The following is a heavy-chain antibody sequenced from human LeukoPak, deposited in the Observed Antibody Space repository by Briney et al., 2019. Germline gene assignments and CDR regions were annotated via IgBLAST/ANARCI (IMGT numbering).Heavy chain of an antibody. CDR1: GDSTRSGSYY. V-gene: IGHV4-61*01. Sequence: PSETLSLTCTASGDSTRSGSYYWSWIRQPPGKGLGWIGYIFYTGSPNYNPSLKSRVTISVDTSKNQFSLKLSSVTAADTAVYYCARKLLWFAELSHFDHWGQGTLISVSS. CDR2: IFYTGSP. CDR3: ARKLLWFAELSHFDH. J-gene: IGHJ4*02. D-gene: IGHD3-10*01.